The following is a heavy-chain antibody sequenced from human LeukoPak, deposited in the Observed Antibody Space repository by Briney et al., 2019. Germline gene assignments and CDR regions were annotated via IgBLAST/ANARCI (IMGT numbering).Heavy chain of an antibody. J-gene: IGHJ1*01. CDR3: AREDLYSGYFQH. Sequence: SSVNVSCKSSGCTFSSYAISWVRQAPGQGLEWMGGIIPIFGTANYAQKFQGRVTITADESTSTAYMELSSLRSEDTAVYYCAREDLYSGYFQHWGQGTLVTVSS. CDR1: GCTFSSYA. CDR2: IIPIFGTA. V-gene: IGHV1-69*13. D-gene: IGHD2-8*01.